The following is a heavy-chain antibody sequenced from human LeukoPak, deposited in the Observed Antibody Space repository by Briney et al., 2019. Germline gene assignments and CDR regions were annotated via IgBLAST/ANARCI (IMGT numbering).Heavy chain of an antibody. D-gene: IGHD3-16*01. CDR1: GYTFTSCG. Sequence: ASVKVSCKASGYTFTSCGISWVRQAPGQGLEWMGWISAYNGNTNYAQKLQGRVTMTTDTSTSTAYMELRSLRSDDTAVYYCARDLGDYVWGSYPRVDYWGQGTLVTVSS. J-gene: IGHJ4*02. CDR3: ARDLGDYVWGSYPRVDY. CDR2: ISAYNGNT. V-gene: IGHV1-18*01.